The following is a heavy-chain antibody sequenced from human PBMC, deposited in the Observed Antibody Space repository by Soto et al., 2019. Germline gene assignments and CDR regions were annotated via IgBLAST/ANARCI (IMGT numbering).Heavy chain of an antibody. V-gene: IGHV3-23*01. CDR1: GFTFSSYD. J-gene: IGHJ4*02. CDR3: AKVPLKAVAGTVDY. CDR2: ISGSGGIT. D-gene: IGHD6-19*01. Sequence: PGGSLRLSCAASGFTFSSYDMSWVRQAPGKGLECVSAISGSGGITYYADSVKGRFTISRDNSKNTLYVQMNSLRADDTAVYYCAKVPLKAVAGTVDYWGRGPLVTVS.